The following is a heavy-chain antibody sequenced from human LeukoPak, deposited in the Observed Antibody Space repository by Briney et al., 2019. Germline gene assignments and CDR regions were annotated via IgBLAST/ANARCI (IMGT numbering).Heavy chain of an antibody. D-gene: IGHD6-19*01. V-gene: IGHV3-21*01. CDR1: GFTFSSYE. CDR2: ISSSSSSI. J-gene: IGHJ4*02. CDR3: ARDLRSSGWSDY. Sequence: GGSLRLSCAASGFTFSSYEMNWVRQAPGKGLEWVSSISSSSSSINNADSVKGRFTISRDNAKNSLYLQMNSLRAEDTAVYYCARDLRSSGWSDYWGQGTLVTVSS.